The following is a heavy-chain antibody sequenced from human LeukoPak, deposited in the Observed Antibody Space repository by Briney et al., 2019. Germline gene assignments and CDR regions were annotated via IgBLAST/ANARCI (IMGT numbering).Heavy chain of an antibody. J-gene: IGHJ4*02. Sequence: SVKVSCKASGGTFSSYAVSWVRQAPGQGLEWMGGIIPIFGTANYAQKFQGRVTITADESTSTAYMELSSLRSEDTAVYYCARRDTAMDDGDYWGQGTLVTVSS. CDR1: GGTFSSYA. CDR2: IIPIFGTA. V-gene: IGHV1-69*01. CDR3: ARRDTAMDDGDY. D-gene: IGHD5-18*01.